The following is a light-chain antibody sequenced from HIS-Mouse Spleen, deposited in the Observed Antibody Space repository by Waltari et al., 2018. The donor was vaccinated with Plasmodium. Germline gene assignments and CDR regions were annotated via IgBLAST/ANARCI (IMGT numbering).Light chain of an antibody. V-gene: IGLV3-21*02. J-gene: IGLJ2*01. CDR2: DDS. CDR1: NIGSKS. Sequence: SYVLTQPPSVSVAPGQTARITCGGNNIGSKSVHWYQQKPGQAPVLVVYDDSDRPSGFPERFSGSNSGNTATLTISRVEAGDEADYYCQVWDRSSDHPVFGGGTKLTVL. CDR3: QVWDRSSDHPV.